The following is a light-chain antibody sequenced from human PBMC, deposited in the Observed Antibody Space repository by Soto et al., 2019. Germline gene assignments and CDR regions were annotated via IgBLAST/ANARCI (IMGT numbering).Light chain of an antibody. CDR1: SSDVGGYNY. CDR2: EVS. J-gene: IGLJ3*02. CDR3: SSYTAYTTLWV. Sequence: QSSLTQPASVSGSPGQSITVSCTGASSDVGGYNYVSWCQQHPGRAPKLMISEVSNRPSGVSNRFSGSKSGNTASLTISGLQAEDEADYYCSSYTAYTTLWVFGGGTKLTVL. V-gene: IGLV2-14*01.